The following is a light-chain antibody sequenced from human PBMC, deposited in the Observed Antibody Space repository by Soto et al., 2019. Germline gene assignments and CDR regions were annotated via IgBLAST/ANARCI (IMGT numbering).Light chain of an antibody. CDR3: QQSFSPLWT. CDR2: AAS. Sequence: DIQMTQSPSSLSASVGDRVTITCRASQSISNYLNWYQQKPGKAPKLLIYAASSMQSGVPSRFSGSGSDTDFTLTISSLQPDDYATYYCQQSFSPLWTFGQGTKVEV. CDR1: QSISNY. V-gene: IGKV1-39*01. J-gene: IGKJ1*01.